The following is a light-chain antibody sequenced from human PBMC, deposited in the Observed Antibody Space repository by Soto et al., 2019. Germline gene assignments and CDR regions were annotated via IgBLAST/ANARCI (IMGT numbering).Light chain of an antibody. Sequence: QSVLTQPPSASGTPGQRVTISCSGSSSNIGSNYVYWFQQFPGAAPKLLIYRNDQRPSGVPDRFSVSKSGTSASLAITGLRSEDEADYYCAAWDDSKVVFGGGTKVTVL. CDR2: RND. J-gene: IGLJ2*01. CDR3: AAWDDSKVV. V-gene: IGLV1-47*01. CDR1: SSNIGSNY.